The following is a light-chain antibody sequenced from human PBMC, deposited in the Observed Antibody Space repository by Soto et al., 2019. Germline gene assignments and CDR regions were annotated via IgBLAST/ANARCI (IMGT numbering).Light chain of an antibody. Sequence: QSALAQPASVSGSRGQSITISCTGTSSDVGRYNYVSWFQQHPGKVPKLIIYDVSNWPSGVSDRFSGSKSGNTASLTISGLHPEDEAEYYCSSFTSSSTFVFGTGTKVTVL. CDR2: DVS. CDR1: SSDVGRYNY. V-gene: IGLV2-14*03. J-gene: IGLJ1*01. CDR3: SSFTSSSTFV.